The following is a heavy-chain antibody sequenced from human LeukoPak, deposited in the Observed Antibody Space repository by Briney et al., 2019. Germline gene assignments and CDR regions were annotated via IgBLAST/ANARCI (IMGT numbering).Heavy chain of an antibody. CDR1: GFTFTSSA. V-gene: IGHV1-58*01. CDR3: AADQYDFWSGYLAGMNV. Sequence: SVKVSCKASGFTFTSSAVQWVRQARGQRLEWIGWIVVGSGNTNYAQKFQERVTITRDMSTSTAYMELSSLRSEDTAVYYCAADQYDFWSGYLAGMNVWGQGTTVTVSS. J-gene: IGHJ6*02. D-gene: IGHD3-3*01. CDR2: IVVGSGNT.